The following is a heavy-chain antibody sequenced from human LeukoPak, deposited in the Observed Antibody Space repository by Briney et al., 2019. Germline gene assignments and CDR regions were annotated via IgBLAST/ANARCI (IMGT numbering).Heavy chain of an antibody. CDR1: GYSITSGYY. D-gene: IGHD3-10*01. CDR2: LYHSGIT. V-gene: IGHV4-38-2*01. Sequence: PSETLSLTCAVSGYSITSGYYWGWIRRPPGKGLEWIGSLYHSGITYYNPSLKRRVTISVDTSKNQFSLKLTSVTAADTAVYYCARTDVVRGIITYFYGMDVWGKGTTVTVSS. CDR3: ARTDVVRGIITYFYGMDV. J-gene: IGHJ6*04.